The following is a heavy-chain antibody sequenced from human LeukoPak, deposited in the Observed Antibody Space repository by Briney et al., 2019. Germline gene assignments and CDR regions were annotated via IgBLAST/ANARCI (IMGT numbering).Heavy chain of an antibody. Sequence: ASVKVSCKASGYTFTSYGISWVRQAPGQGLEWMGWISAYNGNTNYAQKLQGRVTMTTDTSTSTAYMELRSLRSDDTAVYHCARVGSSSPSDYYMDVWGKGTTVTVSS. J-gene: IGHJ6*03. V-gene: IGHV1-18*01. CDR1: GYTFTSYG. D-gene: IGHD6-13*01. CDR2: ISAYNGNT. CDR3: ARVGSSSPSDYYMDV.